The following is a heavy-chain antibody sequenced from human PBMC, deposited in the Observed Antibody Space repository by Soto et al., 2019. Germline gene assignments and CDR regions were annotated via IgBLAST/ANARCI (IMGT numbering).Heavy chain of an antibody. J-gene: IGHJ4*02. Sequence: GSLRLSCAASGFTFSSYAMSWVRQAPGKGLEWVSAISGSGGSTYYADSVKGRFTISRDNSKNTLYLQMNSLRAEDTAVYYCAKAPVDYVWGSYDYWGQGTLVTSPQ. D-gene: IGHD3-16*01. CDR1: GFTFSSYA. CDR2: ISGSGGST. CDR3: AKAPVDYVWGSYDY. V-gene: IGHV3-23*01.